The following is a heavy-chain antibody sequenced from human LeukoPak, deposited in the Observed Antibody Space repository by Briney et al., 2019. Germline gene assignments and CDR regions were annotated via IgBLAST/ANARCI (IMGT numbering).Heavy chain of an antibody. J-gene: IGHJ4*02. Sequence: GGSLRLSCAVSGFTLSSYWMSWVRQAPGKGLEWVANMNQDGSEKYYVDFVKGRFTSSRENSKNTLYLQMNSLRGEDTAVYYCAKEGGYGDSLYSEMFDYSGQGTLVTVS. CDR2: MNQDGSEK. D-gene: IGHD4-17*01. CDR3: AKEGGYGDSLYSEMFDY. V-gene: IGHV3-7*01. CDR1: GFTLSSYW.